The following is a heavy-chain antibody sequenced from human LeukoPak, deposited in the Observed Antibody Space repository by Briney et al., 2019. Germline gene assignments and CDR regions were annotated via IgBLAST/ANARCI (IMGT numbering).Heavy chain of an antibody. Sequence: VKVSCKASGGTFSSYDISWVRQAPGQGLEWMGGIIPIFGTANYAQKFQGRVTITADESTSTAYMELSSLRSEDTAVYYCARVCYDSSGYYPLCFQHWGQGTLVTVSS. CDR3: ARVCYDSSGYYPLCFQH. V-gene: IGHV1-69*13. J-gene: IGHJ1*01. CDR1: GGTFSSYD. CDR2: IIPIFGTA. D-gene: IGHD3-22*01.